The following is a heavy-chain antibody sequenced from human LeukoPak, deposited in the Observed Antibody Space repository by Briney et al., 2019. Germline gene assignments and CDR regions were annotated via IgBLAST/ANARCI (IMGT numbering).Heavy chain of an antibody. Sequence: GASVKVSCKAFGYTFSDYYMHWVRQAPGQGLEWMGWISAYNGNTNYAQKLQGRVTMTTDTSTSTAYMELRSLRSDDTAVYYCARGGGVYWYMDVWGKGTTVTVSS. CDR3: ARGGGVYWYMDV. CDR1: GYTFSDYY. CDR2: ISAYNGNT. J-gene: IGHJ6*03. V-gene: IGHV1-18*01. D-gene: IGHD2-15*01.